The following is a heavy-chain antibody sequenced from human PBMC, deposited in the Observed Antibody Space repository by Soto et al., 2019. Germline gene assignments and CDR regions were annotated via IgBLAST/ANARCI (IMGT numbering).Heavy chain of an antibody. CDR2: ISGSGGST. J-gene: IGHJ3*02. CDR3: AKRGIGMEVSGREVFEI. Sequence: QPGGSLRLSCAASGFTFSGSAMSWVRQAPGKGLEWVSTISGSGGSTYYADSVKGRFTVSRDNSRNTLYLQMNSLRVEDTAVYYFAKRGIGMEVSGREVFEIWAQGQMVTVPS. D-gene: IGHD3-3*01. CDR1: GFTFSGSA. V-gene: IGHV3-23*01.